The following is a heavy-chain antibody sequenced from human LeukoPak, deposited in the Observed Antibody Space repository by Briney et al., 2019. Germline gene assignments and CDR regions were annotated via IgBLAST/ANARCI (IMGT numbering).Heavy chain of an antibody. D-gene: IGHD3-9*01. CDR1: GFTFSSYS. V-gene: IGHV3-48*01. Sequence: GGSLRLSCAASGFTFSSYSMNWVRQAPGKGPEWVSYISSSSSTIYYADSVKGRFTISRDNAKNSLYLQMNSLRAEDTAVYYCAREGDILTYYYYGMDVWGQGTTVTVSS. J-gene: IGHJ6*02. CDR2: ISSSSSTI. CDR3: AREGDILTYYYYGMDV.